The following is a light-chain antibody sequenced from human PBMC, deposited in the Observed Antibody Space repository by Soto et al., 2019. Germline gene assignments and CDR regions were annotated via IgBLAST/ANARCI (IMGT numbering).Light chain of an antibody. CDR2: EVS. CDR3: SSCTSSSTYV. Sequence: QSALTQPASVSGSPGQSITISCTGTSSDVGGYNYVSWYQQHPGKVPNLMIYEVSNRPSGVSNRFSGSKSGNTASLTISGLQAEDEADYYCSSCTSSSTYVFGTGTKLTVL. J-gene: IGLJ1*01. CDR1: SSDVGGYNY. V-gene: IGLV2-14*01.